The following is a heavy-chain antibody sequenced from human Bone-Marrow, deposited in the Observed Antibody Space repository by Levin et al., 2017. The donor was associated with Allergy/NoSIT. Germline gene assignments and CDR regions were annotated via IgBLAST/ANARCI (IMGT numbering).Heavy chain of an antibody. CDR2: ITSSSSYI. CDR1: GFTFSSYS. V-gene: IGHV3-21*01. J-gene: IGHJ4*02. D-gene: IGHD4-17*01. CDR3: ARGNDYGDYVIDY. Sequence: GGSLRLSCAASGFTFSSYSMNWVRQAPGKGLEWVSSITSSSSYIYYADSVKGRFTISRDNAKNSLYLQMNSLRAEDTAVYYCARGNDYGDYVIDYWGQGTLVTVSS.